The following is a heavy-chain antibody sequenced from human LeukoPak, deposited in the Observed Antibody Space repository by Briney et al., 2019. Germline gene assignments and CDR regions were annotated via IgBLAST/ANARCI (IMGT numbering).Heavy chain of an antibody. D-gene: IGHD1-26*01. CDR1: GGSFSGYY. CDR2: INHSGST. CDR3: ARALRYSGIYYNY. Sequence: PSETLSLTCAVYGGSFSGYYWSWIRQPPGKGLEWIGEINHSGSTNYNPSLKSRVTISVDTSKNQFSLKLSSVTAADTAVYYCARALRYSGIYYNYWGQGTLVTVSS. J-gene: IGHJ4*02. V-gene: IGHV4-34*01.